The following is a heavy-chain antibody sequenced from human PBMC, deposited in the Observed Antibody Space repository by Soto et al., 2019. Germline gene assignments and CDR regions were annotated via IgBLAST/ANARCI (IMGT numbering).Heavy chain of an antibody. CDR2: IYYSGST. Sequence: SETLSLTCTVSGGSITSSGYYWGWIRQPPGKGLEWIGNIYYSGSTYYNPSLKSRVTISVDTSKNQFSLKLSSVTAADTAVYYCMLGSGWKDFDYWGQGTLVTVSS. V-gene: IGHV4-39*01. D-gene: IGHD3-22*01. CDR1: GGSITSSGYY. CDR3: MLGSGWKDFDY. J-gene: IGHJ4*02.